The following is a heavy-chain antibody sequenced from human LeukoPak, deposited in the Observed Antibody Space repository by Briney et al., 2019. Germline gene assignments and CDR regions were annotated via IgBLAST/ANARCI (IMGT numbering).Heavy chain of an antibody. J-gene: IGHJ4*02. CDR1: GGSISSYY. CDR3: ARGELVRYFDY. V-gene: IGHV4-59*01. CDR2: IYYSGST. Sequence: SETLSLTCTVSGGSISSYYWSWIRQPPGKGLEWIGYIYYSGSTNYNPSLKSRVPISVDTSKNQFSLKLSSVTAADTAVYYCARGELVRYFDYWDQGTLVTVSS. D-gene: IGHD6-6*01.